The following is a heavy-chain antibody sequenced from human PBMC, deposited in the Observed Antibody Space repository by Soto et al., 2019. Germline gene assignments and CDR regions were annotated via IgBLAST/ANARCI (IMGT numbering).Heavy chain of an antibody. V-gene: IGHV5-10-1*01. J-gene: IGHJ3*02. CDR2: IDPSDSYT. CDR1: GYSFTSYW. CDR3: AGWLVPTSDHAFDI. D-gene: IGHD3-22*01. Sequence: GESLKISCKGSGYSFTSYWISWVRQMPGKGLEWMGRIDPSDSYTNYSPSFQGHVTISADKSISTAYLQWSSLKASATAMYYCAGWLVPTSDHAFDIWGQGTMVTVSS.